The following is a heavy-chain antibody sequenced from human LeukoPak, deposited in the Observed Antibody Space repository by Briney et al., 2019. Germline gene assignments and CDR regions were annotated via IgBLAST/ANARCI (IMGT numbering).Heavy chain of an antibody. Sequence: ASVKVSCKASGYTFTSYGISWVRQAPGQGLEWMGWISAYNGNTNYAQKLQGRVTMTTDTSTSTAYMELRSLRSDDTAVYYCARVGSPLSYCSSTSCYSFDYWGREPWSPSPQ. J-gene: IGHJ4*02. CDR2: ISAYNGNT. CDR3: ARVGSPLSYCSSTSCYSFDY. D-gene: IGHD2-2*02. CDR1: GYTFTSYG. V-gene: IGHV1-18*01.